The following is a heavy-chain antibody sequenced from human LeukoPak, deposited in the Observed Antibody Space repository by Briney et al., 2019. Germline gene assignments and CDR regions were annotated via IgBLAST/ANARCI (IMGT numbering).Heavy chain of an antibody. V-gene: IGHV1-69*04. Sequence: SVKVSCKASGGTFSSHAISWVRQAPGQGLEWMGRIIPILGIANYAQKFQGRVTITADKSTSTAYMELSSLRSEDTAVYYCARGKDIVLPDYWGQGTLVTVSS. CDR2: IIPILGIA. CDR3: ARGKDIVLPDY. J-gene: IGHJ4*02. D-gene: IGHD2-15*01. CDR1: GGTFSSHA.